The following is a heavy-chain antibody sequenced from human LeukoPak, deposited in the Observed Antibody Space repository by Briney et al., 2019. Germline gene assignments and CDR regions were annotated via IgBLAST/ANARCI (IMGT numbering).Heavy chain of an antibody. J-gene: IGHJ3*02. D-gene: IGHD5-24*01. CDR2: IYYGGST. CDR3: AREDRDGYTGGTDALDI. CDR1: GGSISSHY. V-gene: IGHV4-59*11. Sequence: SETLSLTCAVSGGSISSHYWSWIRQPPGKGPEWIGYIYYGGSTNYNPSLKSRVTISVDTSKNQFSLKLSSVTATDTAVYYCAREDRDGYTGGTDALDIWGQGTMVTVSS.